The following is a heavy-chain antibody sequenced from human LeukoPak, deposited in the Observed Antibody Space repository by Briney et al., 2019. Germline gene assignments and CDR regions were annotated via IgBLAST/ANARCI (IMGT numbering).Heavy chain of an antibody. D-gene: IGHD3-10*01. V-gene: IGHV4-39*07. Sequence: PSETLSLTCTASGGSISSSSYYWGWIRQPPGKGLEWIGSIYYSGSTYYNPSLKSRVTISVDTSKNQFSLKLTSVTAADTAMYYCARAGDYYSSGSYLGYWGQGTLVTVSS. CDR2: IYYSGST. CDR3: ARAGDYYSSGSYLGY. J-gene: IGHJ4*02. CDR1: GGSISSSSYY.